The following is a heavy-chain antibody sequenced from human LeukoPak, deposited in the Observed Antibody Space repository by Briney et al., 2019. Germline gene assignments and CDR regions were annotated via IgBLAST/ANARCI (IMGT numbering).Heavy chain of an antibody. CDR2: IYYSGST. CDR3: ARDYVGEVYGSENYFDY. V-gene: IGHV4-39*07. J-gene: IGHJ4*02. D-gene: IGHD3-10*01. Sequence: SETLSLTCTVSGGSISSSSYYWGWIRQPPGKGLEWIGSIYYSGSTYYNPSLKSRVTISVDTSKNQFSLKLSSVTAADTAVYYCARDYVGEVYGSENYFDYWGQGTLVTVSS. CDR1: GGSISSSSYY.